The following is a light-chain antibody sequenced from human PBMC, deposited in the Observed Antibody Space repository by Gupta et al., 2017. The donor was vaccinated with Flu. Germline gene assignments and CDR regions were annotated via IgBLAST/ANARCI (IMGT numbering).Light chain of an antibody. Sequence: QSALTQPASVSGSPGQSITISCTGTSSDVGRYNLVSWYQQHPGKAPKLRIYEGSKRPSGVSNRFSGSKYGNKDSLTISGLQAEDESEYYCCSYAGSSWVFGGGTKLTVL. CDR1: SSDVGRYNL. CDR2: EGS. V-gene: IGLV2-23*01. J-gene: IGLJ3*02. CDR3: CSYAGSSWV.